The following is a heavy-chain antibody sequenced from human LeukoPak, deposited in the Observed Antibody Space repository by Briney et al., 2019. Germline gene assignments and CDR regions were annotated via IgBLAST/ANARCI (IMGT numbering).Heavy chain of an antibody. Sequence: SVKVSCKASGGTFSSYAICWVRQAPGQGLEWMGGIIPIFGTANYAQKFQGRVTITADESTSTAYMELGSLRSEDTAVYYCAKGRGGDTVFGYWGQGTLVTVSS. J-gene: IGHJ4*02. D-gene: IGHD2-21*02. CDR3: AKGRGGDTVFGY. V-gene: IGHV1-69*13. CDR1: GGTFSSYA. CDR2: IIPIFGTA.